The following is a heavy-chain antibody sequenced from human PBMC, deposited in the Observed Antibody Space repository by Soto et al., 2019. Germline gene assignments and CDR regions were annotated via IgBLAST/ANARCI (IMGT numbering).Heavy chain of an antibody. V-gene: IGHV3-33*01. CDR1: GFTFSSNG. J-gene: IGHJ4*02. CDR3: ARDLGRFNFGSAYFVY. D-gene: IGHD3-10*01. Sequence: QVPLVESGGGVVQPGRSLRLSCAASGFTFSSNGMHWARQAPGKGLEWVAVIWSDGSEKYYADSVKGRFSISRDNSKNTLYLHMDSLRAEDTAVYYCARDLGRFNFGSAYFVYWGQGTLVTVSS. CDR2: IWSDGSEK.